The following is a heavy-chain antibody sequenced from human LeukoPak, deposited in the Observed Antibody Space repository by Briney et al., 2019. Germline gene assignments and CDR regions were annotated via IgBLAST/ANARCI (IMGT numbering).Heavy chain of an antibody. J-gene: IGHJ4*02. V-gene: IGHV4-34*01. CDR1: GGSISSYY. Sequence: SETLSLTCTVSGGSISSYYWSWIRQPPGKGLEWIGEINHSGSTNYNPSLKSRVTISVDTSKNQFSLKLSSVTAADTAVYYCAREHSSSWYSGNYFDYWGQGTLVTVSS. CDR3: AREHSSSWYSGNYFDY. CDR2: INHSGST. D-gene: IGHD6-13*01.